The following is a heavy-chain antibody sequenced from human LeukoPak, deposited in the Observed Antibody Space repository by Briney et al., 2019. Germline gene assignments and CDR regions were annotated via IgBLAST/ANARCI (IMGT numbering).Heavy chain of an antibody. J-gene: IGHJ4*02. CDR1: GFTLSSFG. V-gene: IGHV3-30*02. Sequence: GGSLRLSCAASGFTLSSFGMHWVRQAPGKGLEWVAFIRYDGSNKYYADSVKGRFTISRDNSKNTLYLQMNSLRAEDTAVYYCAKGRKSVVIRGDSPYCFYYWGQGTLVTVSS. CDR3: AKGRKSVVIRGDSPYCFYY. CDR2: IRYDGSNK. D-gene: IGHD2-2*01.